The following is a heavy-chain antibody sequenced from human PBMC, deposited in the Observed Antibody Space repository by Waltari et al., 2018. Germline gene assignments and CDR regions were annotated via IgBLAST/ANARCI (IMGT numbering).Heavy chain of an antibody. J-gene: IGHJ1*01. CDR2: VDPEDGET. Sequence: EVHLVQSGAEVKRPGATVKISCKASGYTFTEYYLHWVRQAPVKGLEWRGHVDPEDGETEISDQFQGRGAMTADTSTETAYIEVRSLTSDDMAVYYCATKMSDQWLREWGQGTLVTVSS. CDR3: ATKMSDQWLRE. D-gene: IGHD6-19*01. CDR1: GYTFTEYY. V-gene: IGHV1-69-2*01.